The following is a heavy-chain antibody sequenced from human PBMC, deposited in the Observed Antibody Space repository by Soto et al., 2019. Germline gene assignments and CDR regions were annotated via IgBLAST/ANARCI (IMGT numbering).Heavy chain of an antibody. J-gene: IGHJ4*02. CDR2: LSYDGSHY. CDR3: AKDRSTIFGVVTYYFDY. Sequence: QVQLVESGGGVVQPGRSLRLSCAASGFTFSSYAMHWVRQTPDKGLEWVAFLSYDGSHYYYADSEKGRFTISRDNSKNTLYLQMNSLKVEDTAVYYCAKDRSTIFGVVTYYFDYWGQGTLVTVSS. V-gene: IGHV3-30*18. D-gene: IGHD3-3*01. CDR1: GFTFSSYA.